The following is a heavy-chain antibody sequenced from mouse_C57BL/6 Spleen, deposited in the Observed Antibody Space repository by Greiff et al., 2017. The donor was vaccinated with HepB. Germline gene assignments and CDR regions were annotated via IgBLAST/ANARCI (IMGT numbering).Heavy chain of an antibody. CDR2: IHPNSGST. CDR1: GYTFTSYW. Sequence: QVQLQQPGAELVKPGASVKLSCKASGYTFTSYWMHWVKQRPGQGLEWIGMIHPNSGSTNYNEKFKSKATLTVDKSSSTAYMQLSSLTSEDSAVYYCARLGTDYDYDEGFAYWGQGTLVTVSA. V-gene: IGHV1-64*01. J-gene: IGHJ3*01. CDR3: ARLGTDYDYDEGFAY. D-gene: IGHD2-4*01.